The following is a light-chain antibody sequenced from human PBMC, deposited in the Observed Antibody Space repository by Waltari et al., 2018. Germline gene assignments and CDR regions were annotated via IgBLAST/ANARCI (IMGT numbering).Light chain of an antibody. CDR3: QQRFTWPQT. V-gene: IGKV3-11*01. CDR2: EPS. Sequence: EIVLTQSPATLSTSPGERATLSCRASQRVSFYLAWYQQKPGQAPRLLIYEPSNRGPGIPARFSASGSETDFTLTISSLEPEDFAVYFCQQRFTWPQTFGQGTKLEIK. CDR1: QRVSFY. J-gene: IGKJ2*01.